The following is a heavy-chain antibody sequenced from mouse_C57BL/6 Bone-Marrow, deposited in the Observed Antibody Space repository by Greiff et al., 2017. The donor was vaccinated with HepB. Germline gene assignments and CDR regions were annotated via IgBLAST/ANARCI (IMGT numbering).Heavy chain of an antibody. CDR2: ISSGGSYT. CDR1: GFTFSSYG. Sequence: EVKLVESGGDLVKPGGSLKLSCAASGFTFSSYGMSWVRQTPDKRLEWVATISSGGSYTYYPDSVKGRFTISRDNAKNTLYLQMSSLKSEDTAIYYCARHGGGYGGNFDYWGQGTTLTVSS. V-gene: IGHV5-6*01. CDR3: ARHGGGYGGNFDY. D-gene: IGHD2-2*01. J-gene: IGHJ2*01.